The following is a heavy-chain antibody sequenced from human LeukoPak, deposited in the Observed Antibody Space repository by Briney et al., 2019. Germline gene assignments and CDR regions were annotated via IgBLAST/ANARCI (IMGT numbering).Heavy chain of an antibody. CDR1: GGSISSYY. V-gene: IGHV4-4*07. D-gene: IGHD4-17*01. CDR2: IYTSGST. CDR3: ARHDEVLADDYGDYDWFDP. J-gene: IGHJ5*02. Sequence: SETLSLTCTVSGGSISSYYWSWIRQPAGKGLEWIGRIYTSGSTNYNPSLKSRVTMSVDTSKNQFSLKLSSVTAADTAVYYCARHDEVLADDYGDYDWFDPWGQGTLVTVSS.